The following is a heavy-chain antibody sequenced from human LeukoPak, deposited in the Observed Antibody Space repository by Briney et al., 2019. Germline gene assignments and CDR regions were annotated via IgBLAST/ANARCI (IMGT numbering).Heavy chain of an antibody. CDR3: ARLMGGYYYYGMDV. D-gene: IGHD2-8*01. J-gene: IGHJ6*02. V-gene: IGHV4-59*04. CDR2: IYYSGST. CDR1: GGSISSYY. Sequence: PSETLSLTCTVSGGSISSYYWSWIRQPPGKGLEWIGCIYYSGSTYYNPSLKSRVTISVDTSKNQFSLKLSSVTAADTAVYYCARLMGGYYYYGMDVWGQGTTVTVSS.